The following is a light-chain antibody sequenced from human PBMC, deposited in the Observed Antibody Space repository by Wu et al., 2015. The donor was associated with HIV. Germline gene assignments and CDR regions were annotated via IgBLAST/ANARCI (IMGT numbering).Light chain of an antibody. Sequence: EIVLTQSPGTLSLSPGERATLSCRASQSVSSSYLAWYQQKPGQAPRLLIYGASNRATDIPDRFSGSGSGTDFTLTISRLEPEDFAVYYCQQYGTSPRTFGPRDQGRKSN. CDR3: QQYGTSPRT. CDR1: QSVSSSY. J-gene: IGKJ1*01. V-gene: IGKV3-20*01. CDR2: GAS.